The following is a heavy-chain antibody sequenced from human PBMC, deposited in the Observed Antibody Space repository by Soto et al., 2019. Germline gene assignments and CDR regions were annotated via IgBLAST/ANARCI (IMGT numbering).Heavy chain of an antibody. J-gene: IGHJ5*02. V-gene: IGHV4-39*01. Sequence: QLQLRESGPGLVKPSETLSLTCTVSGGSIIGSGFHWAWIRQPPGKGLEWIGSIYSSGTANYSPSLTSRLAKDVDTSKNQFSLRLSSVTAADTAVYYCATRSGDYVGWFDPWGQGTRVTVSS. CDR3: ATRSGDYVGWFDP. CDR2: IYSSGTA. D-gene: IGHD4-17*01. CDR1: GGSIIGSGFH.